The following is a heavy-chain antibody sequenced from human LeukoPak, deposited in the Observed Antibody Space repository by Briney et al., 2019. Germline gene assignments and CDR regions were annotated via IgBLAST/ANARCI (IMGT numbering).Heavy chain of an antibody. V-gene: IGHV5-51*01. D-gene: IGHD2-15*01. CDR2: IYPDDSDT. J-gene: IGHJ3*02. Sequence: GESLKISCKGSGYSFTTYWIAWVRQMPGKGLEWMGIIYPDDSDTRYSPSFQGQVTISADKSISTAYLQWSSLKASDTAMYYCARSGYCSGGSCSTDAFDIWGQGTMVTVSS. CDR3: ARSGYCSGGSCSTDAFDI. CDR1: GYSFTTYW.